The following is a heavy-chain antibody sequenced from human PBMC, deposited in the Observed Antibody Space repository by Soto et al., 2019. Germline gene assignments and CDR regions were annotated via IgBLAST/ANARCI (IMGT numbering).Heavy chain of an antibody. CDR1: GGSISSYY. CDR2: IYYSGST. J-gene: IGHJ3*02. V-gene: IGHV4-59*01. D-gene: IGHD2-15*01. CDR3: ASVDCSGGSCRAQDAFDI. Sequence: PSETLSLTCTVSGGSISSYYWSWIRQPPGKGLEWIGYIYYSGSTNYNPSLKSRVTISVDTSKNQFSLKLSSVTAADTAVYYCASVDCSGGSCRAQDAFDIWGQGTMVTVSS.